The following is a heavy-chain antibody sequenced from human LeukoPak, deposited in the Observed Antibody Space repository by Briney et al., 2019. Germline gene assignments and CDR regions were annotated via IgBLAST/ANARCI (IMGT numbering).Heavy chain of an antibody. J-gene: IGHJ4*02. CDR3: ARGGPAYYYDSSGYYYNA. CDR1: GGTFSSYA. CDR2: IIPIFGTA. D-gene: IGHD3-22*01. Sequence: GASVKVSCKASGGTFSSYAISWVRQAPGQGLEWMGGIIPIFGTANYAQKFQGRVTITAGESTSTAYMELSSLRSEDTAVYYCARGGPAYYYDSSGYYYNAWGQGTLVTVSS. V-gene: IGHV1-69*13.